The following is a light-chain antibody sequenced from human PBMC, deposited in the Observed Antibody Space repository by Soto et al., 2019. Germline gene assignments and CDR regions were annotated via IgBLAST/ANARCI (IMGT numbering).Light chain of an antibody. CDR1: SSNIGSHH. CDR2: ESN. Sequence: QSVLTQPPSVSAAPGQTVTISCSGSSSNIGSHHVSWFQQLPGTAPKLLIFESNKRPSGIPDRFSGSKSGSSATLGITGLQTGDEADYYCGTWDNSLSAGVFGGGTQLTVL. J-gene: IGLJ2*01. CDR3: GTWDNSLSAGV. V-gene: IGLV1-51*02.